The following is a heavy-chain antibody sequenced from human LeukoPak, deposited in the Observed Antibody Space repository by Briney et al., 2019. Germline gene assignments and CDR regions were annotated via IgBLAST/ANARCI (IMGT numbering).Heavy chain of an antibody. V-gene: IGHV3-23*01. Sequence: TGGSLRLSCAASGFTFSSYAMSWVRQAPGKGLEWVSAISGSGGSTYYADSVKGRFTISRDNSKNTLYLQMNSLRAKDTAVYYCAKVGCSSTSCYRLLNNWFDPWGQGTLVTVSS. J-gene: IGHJ5*02. CDR2: ISGSGGST. CDR1: GFTFSSYA. CDR3: AKVGCSSTSCYRLLNNWFDP. D-gene: IGHD2-2*01.